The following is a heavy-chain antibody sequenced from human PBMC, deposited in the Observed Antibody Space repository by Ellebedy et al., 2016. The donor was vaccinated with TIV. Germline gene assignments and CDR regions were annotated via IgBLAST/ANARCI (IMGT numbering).Heavy chain of an antibody. CDR1: GGTFSSYA. J-gene: IGHJ5*02. V-gene: IGHV1-69*13. CDR2: IIPIFGTA. D-gene: IGHD6-19*01. Sequence: SVKVSXXASGGTFSSYAISWVRQAPGQGLEWMGGIIPIFGTANYAQKFQGRVTITADESTSTAYMELSSLRSEDTAVYYCARDVGYSSGWFPWGQGTLVTVSS. CDR3: ARDVGYSSGWFP.